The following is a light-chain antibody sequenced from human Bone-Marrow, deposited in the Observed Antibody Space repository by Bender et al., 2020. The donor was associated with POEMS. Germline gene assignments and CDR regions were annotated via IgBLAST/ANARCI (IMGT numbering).Light chain of an antibody. CDR1: SSNIGAHA. V-gene: IGLV1-44*01. CDR2: SSH. Sequence: QSVLTQPPSASGTPGQRVTISCSGGSSNIGAHAVNWYQHLPGTAPKLLIHSSHRRPSEVPDRFPGPRSGTSASLAISGRQSGDEADYYCAVWDDSLNGWVFGGGTKLTVL. CDR3: AVWDDSLNGWV. J-gene: IGLJ3*02.